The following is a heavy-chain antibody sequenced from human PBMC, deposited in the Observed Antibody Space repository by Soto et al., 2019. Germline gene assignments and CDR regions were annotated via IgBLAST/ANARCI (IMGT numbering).Heavy chain of an antibody. D-gene: IGHD1-1*01. J-gene: IGHJ5*02. CDR3: AREGSHSAYNVAIGIQIWSFDR. Sequence: PSETLSLTCTVSRGYVNAFHLSWVRQPAGKGLEWVGRICPNGNTDYIPSLKSLGTLSVDTSKHQLSINLTSVTAADMAVYYCAREGSHSAYNVAIGIQIWSFDRWGQGLPVTVSS. CDR1: RGYVNAFH. CDR2: ICPNGNT. V-gene: IGHV4-4*07.